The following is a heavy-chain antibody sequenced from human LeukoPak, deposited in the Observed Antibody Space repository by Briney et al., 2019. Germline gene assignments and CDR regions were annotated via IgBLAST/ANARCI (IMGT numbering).Heavy chain of an antibody. CDR1: GITFSDCA. D-gene: IGHD1-26*01. V-gene: IGHV3-73*01. Sequence: GGSLKLSCAASGITFSDCAIHWVRQSSGKGLEWVGHIDKKDNFHATAYAASVQGRFSISRDDSKNTAFLHMHSLKTQDMALYYCTRDSGTYNWLDPWGQGTLVTVSS. J-gene: IGHJ5*02. CDR3: TRDSGTYNWLDP. CDR2: IDKKDNFHAT.